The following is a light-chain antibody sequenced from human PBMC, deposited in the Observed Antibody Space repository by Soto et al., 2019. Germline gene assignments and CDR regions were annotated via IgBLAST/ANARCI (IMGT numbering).Light chain of an antibody. Sequence: QSVLTQPPSASRTPGQRVTISCSGSYSNFGSNIVNWYQHFPGTAPKLLIYNNNKRPSGVPDRFSASKSGTSVSLAISGLLSEDEAFYYCASWDDSLNDVLFGGGTKVTVL. J-gene: IGLJ2*01. CDR1: YSNFGSNI. CDR2: NNN. V-gene: IGLV1-44*01. CDR3: ASWDDSLNDVL.